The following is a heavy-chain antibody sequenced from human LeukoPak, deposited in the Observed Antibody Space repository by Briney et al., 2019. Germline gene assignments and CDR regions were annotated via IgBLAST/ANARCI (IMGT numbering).Heavy chain of an antibody. CDR3: ARDYYDSSGYYEHYFDY. CDR1: GFTFSSYW. D-gene: IGHD3-22*01. Sequence: GGSLRLSCAASGFTFSSYWMHWVRQAPGKGLVWISRINTDESSTSYADSVKGRFTISRDNAKNTLYPQMNSLRAEDTAVYYCARDYYDSSGYYEHYFDYWGQGTLVTVSS. J-gene: IGHJ4*02. V-gene: IGHV3-74*01. CDR2: INTDESST.